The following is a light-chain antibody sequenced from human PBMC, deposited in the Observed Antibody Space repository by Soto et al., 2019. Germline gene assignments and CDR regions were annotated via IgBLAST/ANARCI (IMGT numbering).Light chain of an antibody. CDR3: QTVDTSLSVV. J-gene: IGLJ2*01. CDR1: SSNIGAGYR. CDR2: ATN. Sequence: QSVLTQPPAVSGAPGQRVTISCTGSSSNIGAGYRVHWYQQLPGAAPKLLIYATNNRPSGVPDRFSGSQSDTSASLAITGLLAEDEAVYFCQTVDTSLSVVFGGGTKLTVL. V-gene: IGLV1-40*01.